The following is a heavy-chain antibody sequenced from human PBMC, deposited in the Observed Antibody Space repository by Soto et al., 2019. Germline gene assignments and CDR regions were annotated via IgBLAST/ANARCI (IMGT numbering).Heavy chain of an antibody. V-gene: IGHV1-69*08. J-gene: IGHJ2*01. CDR3: ARDRVRAMVRWYFDL. CDR1: GGTFSSYT. Sequence: QVQLVQSGAEVKKPGSSVKVSCKASGGTFSSYTISWVRQAPGQGLEWMGRIIPILGIANYAQKFEGRVTITADKSTSTAYMELSSLRSEDTAVYYCARDRVRAMVRWYFDLWGRGTLVTVSS. D-gene: IGHD3-10*01. CDR2: IIPILGIA.